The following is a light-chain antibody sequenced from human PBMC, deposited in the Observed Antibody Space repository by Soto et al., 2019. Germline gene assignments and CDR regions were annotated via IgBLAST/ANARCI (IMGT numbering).Light chain of an antibody. V-gene: IGKV2-28*01. Sequence: DLVLTPSPLSLPVTPGEPASISCRSSQRLLHSNGYNYLDWYLQKPGQSPQLLIYLGSTRASGVPDRFSGSGSGTDFTLKISRVEAEDVGVYYCMQALQTPMFTFGQGTKLEI. CDR2: LGS. J-gene: IGKJ2*01. CDR1: QRLLHSNGYNY. CDR3: MQALQTPMFT.